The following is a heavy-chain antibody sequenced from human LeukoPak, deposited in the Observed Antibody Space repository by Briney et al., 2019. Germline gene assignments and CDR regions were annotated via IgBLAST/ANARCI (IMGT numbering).Heavy chain of an antibody. V-gene: IGHV3-23*01. CDR2: ISGSGGST. CDR3: AKDLGWSSSWCFDY. Sequence: PGGSPRLSCAASGFTFSSYAMSWVRQAPGKGLEWVSAISGSGGSTYYADSVKGRFTISRDNSKNTLYLQMNSLRAEDTAVYYCAKDLGWSSSWCFDYWGQGTLVTVSS. D-gene: IGHD6-13*01. J-gene: IGHJ4*02. CDR1: GFTFSSYA.